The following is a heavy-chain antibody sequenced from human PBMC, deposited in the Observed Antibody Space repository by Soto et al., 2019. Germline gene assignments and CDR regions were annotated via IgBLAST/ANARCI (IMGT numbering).Heavy chain of an antibody. V-gene: IGHV3-7*01. J-gene: IGHJ1*01. Sequence: PVGSLRLSCTASGFTFNTYWMSWVRQAPGKGLEWVANIKQDGGEKYYVDSVKGRFTISRDNDKNSLFLQMNSLRAEDTAVYYCARLGPAVWFQHWGLGTLVTVSS. D-gene: IGHD2-8*01. CDR3: ARLGPAVWFQH. CDR2: IKQDGGEK. CDR1: GFTFNTYW.